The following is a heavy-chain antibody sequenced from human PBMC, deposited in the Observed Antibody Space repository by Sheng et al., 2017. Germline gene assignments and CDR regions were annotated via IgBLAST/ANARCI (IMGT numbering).Heavy chain of an antibody. Sequence: QVQLVQSGAEVKKPGASVKVSCKTSGYTFTNFGLTWVRQAPGQGPEWMGWISPYNGNTIYAQKVQGRVTMTTDTSTSTAYMELRNLKSDDTAVYYCAREVMDVWGQGTTVTVSS. J-gene: IGHJ6*02. CDR1: GYTFTNFG. CDR3: AREVMDV. V-gene: IGHV1-18*01. CDR2: ISPYNGNT.